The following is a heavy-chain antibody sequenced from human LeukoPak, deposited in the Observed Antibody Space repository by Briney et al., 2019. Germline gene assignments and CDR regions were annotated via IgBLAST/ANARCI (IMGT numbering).Heavy chain of an antibody. CDR2: ISGSGDNS. Sequence: HAGASLRLSCAASGFTFSSYAMGWVRLAPGKGLEWVSLISGSGDNSYYADSVKGRFTISRDNSKNTLYLQMSGLRAEDTALYYCAKCLGDGTNYYFAHWGQGTLVTVSS. J-gene: IGHJ4*02. D-gene: IGHD4/OR15-4a*01. V-gene: IGHV3-23*01. CDR1: GFTFSSYA. CDR3: AKCLGDGTNYYFAH.